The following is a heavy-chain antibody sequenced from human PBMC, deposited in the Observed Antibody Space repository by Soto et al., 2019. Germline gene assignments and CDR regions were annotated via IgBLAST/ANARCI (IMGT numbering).Heavy chain of an antibody. Sequence: SVKVSCKASGCTFSSYAISWVRQAPGQGLEWMGGIIPIFGTANYAQKFQGRVTITADESTSTAYVELSSLRSEDTAVYYCARDLYYYDSSGHWSFDPWGQGTLVTGS. CDR2: IIPIFGTA. D-gene: IGHD3-22*01. CDR3: ARDLYYYDSSGHWSFDP. J-gene: IGHJ5*02. CDR1: GCTFSSYA. V-gene: IGHV1-69*13.